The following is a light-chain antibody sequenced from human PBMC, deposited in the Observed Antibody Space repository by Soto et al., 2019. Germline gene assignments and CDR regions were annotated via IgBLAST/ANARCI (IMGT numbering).Light chain of an antibody. J-gene: IGKJ1*01. CDR3: QQYNSYSRA. CDR1: QSISSW. CDR2: DAS. Sequence: DIPMTQSPSTLSASVGDRVTITCRASQSISSWLAWYQQKPGKAPKLLIYDASSLESRVPSRFSGSGSGTEITLTISSLQPDDFATYYCQQYNSYSRAFGQGTKVEIK. V-gene: IGKV1-5*01.